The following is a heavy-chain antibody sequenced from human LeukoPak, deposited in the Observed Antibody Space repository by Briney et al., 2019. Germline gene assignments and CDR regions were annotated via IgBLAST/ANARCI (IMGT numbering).Heavy chain of an antibody. V-gene: IGHV4-4*02. CDR1: GGSVSSTNW. CDR3: ARGRRGAVAGTGLSLTN. CDR2: VHLDGRT. D-gene: IGHD6-19*01. Sequence: PSGTLSLTCAVSGGSVSSTNWWTWFRQPPGKGLEWIGEVHLDGRTNYNPSLKSRVTISVDTSKNQFSLKLSSVTAADTAVYYCARGRRGAVAGTGLSLTNWGQGTLVTVSS. J-gene: IGHJ4*02.